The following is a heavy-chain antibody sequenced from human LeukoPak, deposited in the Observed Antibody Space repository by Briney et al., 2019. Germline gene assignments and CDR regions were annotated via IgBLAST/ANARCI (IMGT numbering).Heavy chain of an antibody. V-gene: IGHV4-34*01. Sequence: SETLSLTCAVYGGSFSGYYWNRVRQPPGKGLEWIGEINHSGSTNYNPSLKSRVTISVDTSKNQFSLKLTSVTAADTAVYYCARRDDYSSSLDYWGQGTLVTVSA. D-gene: IGHD3-22*01. CDR3: ARRDDYSSSLDY. CDR1: GGSFSGYY. CDR2: INHSGST. J-gene: IGHJ4*02.